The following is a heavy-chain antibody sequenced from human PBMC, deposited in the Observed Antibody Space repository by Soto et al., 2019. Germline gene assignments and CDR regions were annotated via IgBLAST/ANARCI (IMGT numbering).Heavy chain of an antibody. V-gene: IGHV1-18*01. Sequence: QVQLVQSGAEVKKPGASVKVSCKASGYTFTSYGISWVRQAPGQGLEWMGWISAYNGNTNYAQKLQGRVTMTTDTATSTAYMELRSLRSDDTAVYYCARDFPQYYYDSSGYYSKPRFDPWGQGTLVTVSS. CDR3: ARDFPQYYYDSSGYYSKPRFDP. CDR2: ISAYNGNT. D-gene: IGHD3-22*01. CDR1: GYTFTSYG. J-gene: IGHJ5*02.